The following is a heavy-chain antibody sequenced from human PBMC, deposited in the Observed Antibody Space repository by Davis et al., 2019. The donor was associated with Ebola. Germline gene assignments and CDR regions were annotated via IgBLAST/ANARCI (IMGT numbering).Heavy chain of an antibody. CDR2: IHSSGSPV. V-gene: IGHV3-48*02. CDR1: GFTFGDYA. CDR3: SIVATRGRFDC. J-gene: IGHJ4*02. Sequence: GGSLRLSCTASGFTFGDYAMSWVRQAPGKGLEWVSFIHSSGSPVSYANSVKGRFTISSDDAKRSLYLQMNSLTDEDTALYYCSIVATRGRFDCWGQGTLVTVSS.